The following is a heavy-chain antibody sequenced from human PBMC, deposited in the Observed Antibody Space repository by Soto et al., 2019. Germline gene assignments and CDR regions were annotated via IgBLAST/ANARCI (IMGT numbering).Heavy chain of an antibody. D-gene: IGHD3-10*01. CDR3: ASTMVRGVTLPYYYYGMDV. CDR2: ISAYNGNT. V-gene: IGHV1-18*01. CDR1: GYTFTSYG. Sequence: ASVRVSCKASGYTFTSYGISWVRQAPGQGLEWMGWISAYNGNTNYAQKLQGRVTMTTDTSTSTAYMELRSLRSDDTAVYYCASTMVRGVTLPYYYYGMDVWGQGTTVTVSS. J-gene: IGHJ6*02.